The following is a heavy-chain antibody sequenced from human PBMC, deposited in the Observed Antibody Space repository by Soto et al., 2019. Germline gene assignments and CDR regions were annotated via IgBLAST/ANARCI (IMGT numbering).Heavy chain of an antibody. V-gene: IGHV1-3*01. J-gene: IGHJ4*02. CDR2: INAGNGNT. CDR3: ARELQGLYYFDY. CDR1: GYTFISYA. Sequence: ASVKVSCKASGYTFISYAIHWVRQAPGQRLEWMGWINAGNGNTKYSQKFQGRVTITRDTSASTAYMELTSLRSEDTAVYYCARELQGLYYFDYWGRGTLVTVSS. D-gene: IGHD2-15*01.